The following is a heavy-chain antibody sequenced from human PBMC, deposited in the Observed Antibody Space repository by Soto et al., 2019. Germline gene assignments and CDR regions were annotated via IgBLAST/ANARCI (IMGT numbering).Heavy chain of an antibody. CDR2: IWYDGSNK. J-gene: IGHJ6*02. CDR1: GFTFSSYG. Sequence: QVQLVESGGGVVQPGRSLRLSCAASGFTFSSYGMHWVRQAPGKGLEWVAVIWYDGSNKYYADSVKGRFTISRGNSKNTLDLQMNSLRAEDTAVYYCARKLQQPYYYGMAVWGQGTTGTVSS. D-gene: IGHD6-13*01. V-gene: IGHV3-33*01. CDR3: ARKLQQPYYYGMAV.